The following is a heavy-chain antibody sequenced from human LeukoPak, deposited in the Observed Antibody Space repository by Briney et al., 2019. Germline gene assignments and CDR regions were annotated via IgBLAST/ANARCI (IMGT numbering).Heavy chain of an antibody. Sequence: GASVKVSCKASGYTFTGYYMHWVRQAPGQGLEWMGWINPNSGGTNYAQEFQGRVTMTRDTSISTAYMELSRLRSDDTAVYYCASKDYDSSGYYYEYYYYGMDVWGQGTTVTVSS. V-gene: IGHV1-2*02. CDR1: GYTFTGYY. J-gene: IGHJ6*02. CDR2: INPNSGGT. CDR3: ASKDYDSSGYYYEYYYYGMDV. D-gene: IGHD3-22*01.